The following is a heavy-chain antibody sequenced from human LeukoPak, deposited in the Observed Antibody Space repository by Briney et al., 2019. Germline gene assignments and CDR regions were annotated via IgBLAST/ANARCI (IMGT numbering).Heavy chain of an antibody. D-gene: IGHD3-9*01. V-gene: IGHV4-34*01. CDR2: INHSGST. J-gene: IGHJ4*02. Sequence: PSETLSLTCAVYGGSFSGYYWSWIRQPPGKGLEWIGEINHSGSTNYNPSLKSRVTISVDTSKNQFSLKLSSVTAADTAVYYCARLGLRYFGQVRGDYWGQGTLVTVSS. CDR1: GGSFSGYY. CDR3: ARLGLRYFGQVRGDY.